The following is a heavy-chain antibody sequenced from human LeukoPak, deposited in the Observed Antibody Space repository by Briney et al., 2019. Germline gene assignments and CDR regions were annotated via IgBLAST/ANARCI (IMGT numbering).Heavy chain of an antibody. Sequence: ASVKVSCKASGYTFTGYYMHWVRQAPGQGLEWMGWINPNSGGTNYAQKFQGRVTMTRGTSISTAYMELSRLRSDDTAVYYCARSISGYYPSSFDYWGQGTLVTVSS. CDR1: GYTFTGYY. V-gene: IGHV1-2*02. J-gene: IGHJ4*02. D-gene: IGHD3-22*01. CDR3: ARSISGYYPSSFDY. CDR2: INPNSGGT.